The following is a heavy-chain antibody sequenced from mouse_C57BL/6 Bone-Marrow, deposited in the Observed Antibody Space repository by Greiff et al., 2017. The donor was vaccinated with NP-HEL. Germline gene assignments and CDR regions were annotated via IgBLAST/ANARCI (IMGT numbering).Heavy chain of an antibody. J-gene: IGHJ2*01. Sequence: EVQLQQSGTVLARPGASVKMSCKTSGYTFTSYGLHWVKQRPGQGLEWIGAIYPGNSDTSYNQKFKGKANLTAVTSASTAYMDLSSLTNEDSAVYYCTRYTTVVAPHFDYWGQGTTLTVSS. CDR2: IYPGNSDT. CDR1: GYTFTSYG. CDR3: TRYTTVVAPHFDY. D-gene: IGHD1-1*01. V-gene: IGHV1-5*01.